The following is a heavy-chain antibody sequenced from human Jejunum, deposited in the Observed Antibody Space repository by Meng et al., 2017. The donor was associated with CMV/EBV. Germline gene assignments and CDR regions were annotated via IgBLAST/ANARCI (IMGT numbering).Heavy chain of an antibody. CDR1: GNTFTNYG. Sequence: QAQLVQSGGEVKKPGASLKVSCKASGNTFTNYGITWVRQAPGQGLEWMGWISAYNGNTNYAQTLQGKVTMTTDTSTSTAYMELRSLRSDDTAVYYCARDLPGGTKGTWLDLWGQGTLVTVS. CDR2: ISAYNGNT. CDR3: ARDLPGGTKGTWLDL. D-gene: IGHD1-14*01. V-gene: IGHV1-18*01. J-gene: IGHJ5*02.